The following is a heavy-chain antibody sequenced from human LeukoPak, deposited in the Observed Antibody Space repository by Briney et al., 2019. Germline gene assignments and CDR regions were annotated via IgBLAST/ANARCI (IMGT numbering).Heavy chain of an antibody. CDR1: GFTVSSNY. CDR3: ARDTSRLGCDY. J-gene: IGHJ4*02. Sequence: GGSLRLSCAASGFTVSSNYMSWVRQAPGKGLEWVSVIYSGGSTYYADSVKGRFTISRDNAKNSLYLQMNSLRAEDTAVYYCARDTSRLGCDYWGQGTLVTVSS. V-gene: IGHV3-53*01. D-gene: IGHD2-2*03. CDR2: IYSGGST.